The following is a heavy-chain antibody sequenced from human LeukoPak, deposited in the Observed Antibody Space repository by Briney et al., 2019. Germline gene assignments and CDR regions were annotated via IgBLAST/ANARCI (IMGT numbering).Heavy chain of an antibody. V-gene: IGHV1-24*01. D-gene: IGHD2-2*01. CDR3: ATGAPYCSSTSCPRGFDP. CDR1: GYTLTELS. J-gene: IGHJ5*02. CDR2: FDPEDGET. Sequence: ASVKVSCKVSGYTLTELSMHWVRQAPGKGLEWMGGFDPEDGETIYARKFQGRVTMTEDTSTDTAYMELSSLRSEDTAVYYCATGAPYCSSTSCPRGFDPWGQGTLVTVSS.